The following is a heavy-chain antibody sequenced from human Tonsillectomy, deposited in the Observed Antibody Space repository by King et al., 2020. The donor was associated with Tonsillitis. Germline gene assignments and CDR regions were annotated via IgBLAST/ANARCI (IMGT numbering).Heavy chain of an antibody. V-gene: IGHV1-8*01. CDR2: MNPNSGNT. CDR3: ARGWGSSSWYSYYYYYYGMDV. D-gene: IGHD6-13*01. J-gene: IGHJ6*02. Sequence: VQLVESGAEVKKPGASVKVSCKASGYTFTSYDINWVRQATGQGLEWMGWMNPNSGNTGYAQKFQGRVTMTRNTSISTAYMELSSLRSEDTAVYYCARGWGSSSWYSYYYYYYGMDVWGQGTTVTVSS. CDR1: GYTFTSYD.